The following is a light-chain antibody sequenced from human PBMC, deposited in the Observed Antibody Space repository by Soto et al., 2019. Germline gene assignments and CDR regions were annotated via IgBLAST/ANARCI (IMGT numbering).Light chain of an antibody. CDR2: GNS. CDR1: SSNIGAGYD. V-gene: IGLV1-40*01. J-gene: IGLJ2*01. Sequence: QSVLTQPPSVSGAPGQRVTISCTGSSSNIGAGYDVHWYQQLPGTAPKLLIYGNSNRPSGVPDRFSGSKSGTSASLAITGLQAEDVADYYCQSYDSSLSAWRVFGGGTKLTVL. CDR3: QSYDSSLSAWRV.